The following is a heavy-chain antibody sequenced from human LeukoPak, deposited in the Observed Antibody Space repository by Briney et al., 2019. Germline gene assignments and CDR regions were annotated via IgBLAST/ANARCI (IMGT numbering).Heavy chain of an antibody. D-gene: IGHD3-22*01. CDR2: IYTSGST. CDR1: GASTSSYY. CDR3: ARDDGGSGYYYSNY. V-gene: IGHV4-4*07. J-gene: IGHJ4*02. Sequence: PSETLSLTCTVSGASTSSYYWSWIRQPAGKGLEWIGRIYTSGSTYYNPSLKSRVTISVDKSKNHFSLKLSSVTAADTAVYYCARDDGGSGYYYSNYWGQGTLVTVSS.